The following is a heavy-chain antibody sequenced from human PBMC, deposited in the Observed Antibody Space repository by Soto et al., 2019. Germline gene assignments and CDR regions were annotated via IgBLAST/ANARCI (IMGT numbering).Heavy chain of an antibody. Sequence: QVQLVQSGAEVKKPGASVKVSCKASGYTFTSYDINWVRQATGQGLEWMGWMNPNSGNTGYAQKLQGRVTMTMNTSISTAYRELSSLRSEDTAVYYCARGHCQGSGWYFYYWGQETLVTVSS. V-gene: IGHV1-8*02. CDR1: GYTFTSYD. CDR3: ARGHCQGSGWYFYY. J-gene: IGHJ4*02. CDR2: MNPNSGNT. D-gene: IGHD6-19*01.